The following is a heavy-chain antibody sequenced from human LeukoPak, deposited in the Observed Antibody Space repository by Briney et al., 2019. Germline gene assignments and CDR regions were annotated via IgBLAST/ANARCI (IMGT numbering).Heavy chain of an antibody. Sequence: GWSLRLSCAASGCTFDDYAMNWVQQAPGKGLEWVSGISWNSGSIGYADSAKGRFTISRDNAKNSLYLQMNSLRPQDMALYYCAKGAARLSLFTSFDYWGQGTLVTVSS. CDR1: GCTFDDYA. V-gene: IGHV3-9*03. CDR3: AKGAARLSLFTSFDY. D-gene: IGHD3-16*01. CDR2: ISWNSGSI. J-gene: IGHJ4*02.